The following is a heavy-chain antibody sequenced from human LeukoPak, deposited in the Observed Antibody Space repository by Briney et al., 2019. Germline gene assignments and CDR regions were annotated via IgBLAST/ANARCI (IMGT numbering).Heavy chain of an antibody. Sequence: SETLSLTCIVSGGSISGSSYYWGWIRQPPGKGLEWIGSMYYSGSTYHKPSLKSRVTISVDTSKNQFSLKLSSVTAADTAVYYCATIIVGATYFDYWGQGTLVTVSS. CDR1: GGSISGSSYY. D-gene: IGHD1-26*01. J-gene: IGHJ4*02. CDR3: ATIIVGATYFDY. V-gene: IGHV4-39*01. CDR2: MYYSGST.